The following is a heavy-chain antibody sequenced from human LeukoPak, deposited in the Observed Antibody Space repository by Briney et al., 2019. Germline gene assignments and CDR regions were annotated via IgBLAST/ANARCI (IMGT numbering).Heavy chain of an antibody. J-gene: IGHJ4*02. CDR2: VYYSGST. Sequence: SQTLSLTCTVSGGSISSGGYYWSWIRQHPGKGLEWIGYVYYSGSTYYNPSLKSRVTISVDTSKNQFSLKLSSVTAADTAVYYCARRYSSTAFDYWGQGTLVTVSS. CDR3: ARRYSSTAFDY. D-gene: IGHD6-13*01. CDR1: GGSISSGGYY. V-gene: IGHV4-31*03.